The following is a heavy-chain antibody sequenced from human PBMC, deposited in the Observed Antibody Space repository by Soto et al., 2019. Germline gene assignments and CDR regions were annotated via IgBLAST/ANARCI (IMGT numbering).Heavy chain of an antibody. CDR3: ANSSLYGMDV. D-gene: IGHD3-16*02. Sequence: KPPETLSLTCSVSGGSISSGYYYWNWIRQPPGKGLEWIGNIYYSGNTYYNPSLKSRLIISIDTSKNQFSPKVGSVTAADTAVYYCANSSLYGMDVWGQGTTVTVSS. CDR2: IYYSGNT. CDR1: GGSISSGYYY. V-gene: IGHV4-30-4*01. J-gene: IGHJ6*02.